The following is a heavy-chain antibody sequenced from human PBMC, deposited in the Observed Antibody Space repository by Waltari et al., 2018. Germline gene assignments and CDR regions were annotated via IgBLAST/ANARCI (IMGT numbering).Heavy chain of an antibody. J-gene: IGHJ2*01. V-gene: IGHV4-39*01. Sequence: QLQLQESGPGLVKPSETLSLTCTVSGGSISSRSYYGGWLRQPPGKGLEWIGSIYYSGSTYYNPSLKSRVTISVDTSKNQFSLKLSSVTAADTAVYYCARHPAMTIMLWYFDLWGRGTLVTVSS. D-gene: IGHD2-8*01. CDR1: GGSISSRSYY. CDR2: IYYSGST. CDR3: ARHPAMTIMLWYFDL.